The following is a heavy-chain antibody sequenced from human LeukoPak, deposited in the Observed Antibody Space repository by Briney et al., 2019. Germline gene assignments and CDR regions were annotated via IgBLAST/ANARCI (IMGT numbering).Heavy chain of an antibody. J-gene: IGHJ4*02. CDR2: INPNSGGT. CDR3: ARDNYSYGYIGD. V-gene: IGHV1-2*02. CDR1: GYTFTGYY. Sequence: ASVKVSCKASGYTFTGYYMHWVRPAPRQGLEWMGWINPNSGGTNYAQKFQGRVTMTRDTSISTAYMELSRLRSDDTAVYYCARDNYSYGYIGDWGQGTLVTVSS. D-gene: IGHD5-18*01.